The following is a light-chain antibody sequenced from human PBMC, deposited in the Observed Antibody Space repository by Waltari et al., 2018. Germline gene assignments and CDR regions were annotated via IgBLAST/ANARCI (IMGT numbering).Light chain of an antibody. J-gene: IGKJ1*01. V-gene: IGKV1-33*01. Sequence: DIQMTQSPSSLSASVGDRVTITCQASQDISNYLNWYQQKPGKAPKLLIYDASNLETGVPSRFSGSGSGTDFTLKISRVEAEDVGVYYCMQALQTWTFGQGTKVEIK. CDR2: DAS. CDR1: QDISNY. CDR3: MQALQTWT.